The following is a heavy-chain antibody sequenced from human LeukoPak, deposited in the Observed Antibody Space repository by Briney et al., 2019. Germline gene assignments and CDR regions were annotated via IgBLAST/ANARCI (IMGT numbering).Heavy chain of an antibody. CDR3: AKDDRAIAVAVKPGWFDP. CDR2: ISYDGSNK. Sequence: PGGSLRLSCAASGFTSSSNDIHWVRQAPRKGLEWVAVISYDGSNKYYADSVKGRFTISRDNSKNTLYMQMNSLRAEDTAVYYCAKDDRAIAVAVKPGWFDPWGQGTLVTVSS. D-gene: IGHD6-19*01. CDR1: GFTSSSND. J-gene: IGHJ5*02. V-gene: IGHV3-30*18.